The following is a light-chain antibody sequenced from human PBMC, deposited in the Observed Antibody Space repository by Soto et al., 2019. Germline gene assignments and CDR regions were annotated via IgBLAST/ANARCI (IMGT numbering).Light chain of an antibody. CDR3: SSFTSSNKLV. V-gene: IGLV2-14*01. CDR1: SSDVGGYIY. CDR2: DVS. J-gene: IGLJ2*01. Sequence: QSVLTQPASVSGSPGQSSTISCTGTSSDVGGYIYVSWHQQHPGTAPKLMIYDVSNRPSGVSNRFSGSKSGNTASLTISGLQAEDESDYSCSSFTSSNKLVFGGGTKLTV.